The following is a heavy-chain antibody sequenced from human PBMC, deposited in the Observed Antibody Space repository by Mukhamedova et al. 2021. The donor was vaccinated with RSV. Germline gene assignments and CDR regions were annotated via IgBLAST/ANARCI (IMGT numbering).Heavy chain of an antibody. D-gene: IGHD6-13*01. CDR2: VTGSGSHT. J-gene: IGHJ5*02. CDR3: AKGAADDKVDWFDP. Sequence: QSTWKGLEWVSTVTGSGSHTFYADSARGRFTISRDNSKNTLYLQMNSLRAEDTAVYYCAKGAADDKVDWFDPWGQGTLVTVSS. V-gene: IGHV3-23*01.